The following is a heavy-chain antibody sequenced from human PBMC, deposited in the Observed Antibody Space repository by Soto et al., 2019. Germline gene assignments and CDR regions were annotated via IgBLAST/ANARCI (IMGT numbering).Heavy chain of an antibody. V-gene: IGHV4-39*01. CDR2: IYYSGST. CDR3: ARSPYYDFWSGYYAPNWFDP. Sequence: TSETLSLTCTVSGGSISSSSYYWGWIRQPPGKGLEWIGSIYYSGSTYYNPSLKSRVTISVDTSKNQFSLKLSSVTAADTAVYYCARSPYYDFWSGYYAPNWFDPWGQGTLVTVSS. J-gene: IGHJ5*02. CDR1: GGSISSSSYY. D-gene: IGHD3-3*01.